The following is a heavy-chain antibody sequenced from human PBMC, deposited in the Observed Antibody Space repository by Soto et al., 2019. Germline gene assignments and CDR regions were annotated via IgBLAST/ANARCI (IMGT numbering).Heavy chain of an antibody. D-gene: IGHD2-2*01. Sequence: GESLKISCNGSGYSFTSYWISWVRQMPGKGLEWMGRIDPSDSYTNYSPSFQGHVTISADKSISTAYLQWSSLKASDTAMYYCARGDIVVVPATNYYYYYGMDVWGQGTTVTVSS. CDR1: GYSFTSYW. CDR3: ARGDIVVVPATNYYYYYGMDV. V-gene: IGHV5-10-1*01. J-gene: IGHJ6*02. CDR2: IDPSDSYT.